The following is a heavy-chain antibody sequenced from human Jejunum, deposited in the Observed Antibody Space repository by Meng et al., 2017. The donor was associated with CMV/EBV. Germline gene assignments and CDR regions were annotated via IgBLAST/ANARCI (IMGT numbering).Heavy chain of an antibody. V-gene: IGHV7-4-1*02. CDR3: ARDRGSSGWSNWFDP. J-gene: IGHJ5*02. Sequence: GELVQPGVELKKPGASVKVSCEASGHTFSRYSMHWVRQAPGQGLEWMGWINTDTGKPTYAQGFTGRFVFSLDTSVRTAYPQISSLKAEDTAVYYCARDRGSSGWSNWFDPWGQGTLVTVSS. D-gene: IGHD6-13*01. CDR2: INTDTGKP. CDR1: GHTFSRYS.